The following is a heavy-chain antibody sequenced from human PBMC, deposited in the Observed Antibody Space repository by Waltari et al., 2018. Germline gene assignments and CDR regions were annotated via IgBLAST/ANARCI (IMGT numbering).Heavy chain of an antibody. CDR3: SKRLEI. Sequence: DVQPVASGGGLVQPGGALRRFCEVSGFRTDWMDWVRQAPGKGLQWVANINEDGGEKYYLDSVKGRFTISRDNAKKLVYLEMNTLRAEDTATYYCSKRLEIWGRGTMVAVS. J-gene: IGHJ3*02. CDR2: INEDGGEK. V-gene: IGHV3-7*01. CDR1: GFRTDW.